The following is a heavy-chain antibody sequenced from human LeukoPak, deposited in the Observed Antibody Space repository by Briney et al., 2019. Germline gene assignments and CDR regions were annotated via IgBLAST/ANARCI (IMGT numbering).Heavy chain of an antibody. CDR1: GGSISSGSFY. V-gene: IGHV4-61*02. CDR3: ARGYDRNGYQSRGFDY. Sequence: RSSETLSLTCTVSGGSISSGSFYWSWIRQTAGKGLEWIGRIYPSGDSQYSPSFGSRATISLDTRNQFSLKLSSVTAADTAVYFCARGYDRNGYQSRGFDYWGQGALVNVSS. CDR2: IYPSGDS. D-gene: IGHD3-22*01. J-gene: IGHJ4*02.